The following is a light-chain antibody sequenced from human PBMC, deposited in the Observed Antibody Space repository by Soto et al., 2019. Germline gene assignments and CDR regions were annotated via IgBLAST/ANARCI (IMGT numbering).Light chain of an antibody. Sequence: IVLTQSPGTLSLSPGERATLSCRASQSVSSTYIAWYQQNPGQAPRLLIYGASSRPTGSPDRFSGSGSGTDFTLTISRLEPEDFAVYFCQQYGRSPPFTFGQGTKVEIK. CDR3: QQYGRSPPFT. CDR1: QSVSSTY. J-gene: IGKJ2*01. CDR2: GAS. V-gene: IGKV3-20*01.